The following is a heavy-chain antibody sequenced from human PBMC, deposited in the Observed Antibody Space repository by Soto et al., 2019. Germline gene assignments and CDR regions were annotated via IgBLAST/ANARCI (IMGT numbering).Heavy chain of an antibody. Sequence: NPSETLSLTCAVYVGSLSGYYWSWIRQPPGKGLEWIGEINHSGTTKYNPSLKSRVTISVDTSKNQFSLKLSSVTAADTAVYYCASPSRFDSSGYYFDSWGQVTQVTVCS. CDR1: VGSLSGYY. V-gene: IGHV4-34*01. D-gene: IGHD3-22*01. CDR2: INHSGTT. CDR3: ASPSRFDSSGYYFDS. J-gene: IGHJ4*02.